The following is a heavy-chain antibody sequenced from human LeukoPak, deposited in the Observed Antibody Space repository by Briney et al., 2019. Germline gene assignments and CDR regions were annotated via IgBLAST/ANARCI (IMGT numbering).Heavy chain of an antibody. J-gene: IGHJ4*02. V-gene: IGHV1-18*01. CDR3: ARDSGITGTTLPFDY. D-gene: IGHD1-20*01. Sequence: ASVKVSCKASGYTFTSCGISWVRQAPGQGLEWMGWISAYNGNTNYAQKLQGRVTMTTDTSTSTAYMELRSLRSDDTAVYYCARDSGITGTTLPFDYWGQGTLVTVSS. CDR1: GYTFTSCG. CDR2: ISAYNGNT.